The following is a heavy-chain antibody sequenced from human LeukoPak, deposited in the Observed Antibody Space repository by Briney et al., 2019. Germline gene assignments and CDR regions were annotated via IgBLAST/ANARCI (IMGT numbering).Heavy chain of an antibody. J-gene: IGHJ4*02. Sequence: ASVKVSCKASGYTFTSYGISWARQAPGQGLEWMGWISAYNGNTNYAQKLQGRVTMTTDTSTSTAYMELRSLRSDDTAVYYCARGYLSIVGATPFDYWGQGTLVTVSS. V-gene: IGHV1-18*01. CDR1: GYTFTSYG. D-gene: IGHD1-26*01. CDR3: ARGYLSIVGATPFDY. CDR2: ISAYNGNT.